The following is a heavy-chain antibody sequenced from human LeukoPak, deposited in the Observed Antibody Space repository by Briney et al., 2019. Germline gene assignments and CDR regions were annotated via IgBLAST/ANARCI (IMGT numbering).Heavy chain of an antibody. Sequence: ASVKVSCKASGYTFTSYGISWVRQAPGQGLEWMGWISAYNGNTNYAQKLQGRVTMTTDTSTSTAYMELRSLRSDDTAVYYCARELLWFGELNYDMDVWGKGTTVTVSS. CDR2: ISAYNGNT. CDR1: GYTFTSYG. D-gene: IGHD3-10*01. J-gene: IGHJ6*03. V-gene: IGHV1-18*01. CDR3: ARELLWFGELNYDMDV.